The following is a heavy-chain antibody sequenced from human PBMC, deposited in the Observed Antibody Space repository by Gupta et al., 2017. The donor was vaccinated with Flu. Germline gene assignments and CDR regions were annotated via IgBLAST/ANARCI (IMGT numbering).Heavy chain of an antibody. Sequence: QLQLQESGPGLVKPSETLSLTCNVSDGSVSSSSYFWGWIRQPPGKGLEWIGTISYSGRAYYKPSLRSRVTISVDTSKNQFSLKVNYVTAADTAVYYCARHTNWNDYFYYYMHVWGKGTTVTVSS. CDR3: ARHTNWNDYFYYYMHV. D-gene: IGHD1-20*01. CDR1: DGSVSSSSYF. V-gene: IGHV4-39*01. CDR2: ISYSGRA. J-gene: IGHJ6*03.